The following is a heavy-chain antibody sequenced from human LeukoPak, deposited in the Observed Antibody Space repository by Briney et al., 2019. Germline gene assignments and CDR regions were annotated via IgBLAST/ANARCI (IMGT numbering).Heavy chain of an antibody. CDR2: IYPGDSDT. V-gene: IGHV5-51*01. D-gene: IGHD3-22*01. Sequence: GESLKISCKDSGYKFTRCWIGWVRQMPGKGLEWMGIIYPGDSDTRYSPSFQGQVIISADKSISTAYLQWSSLKASDTAMYYCARQRSTAYYDSSGLPYDAFDIWGQGTMVTVSS. CDR1: GYKFTRCW. CDR3: ARQRSTAYYDSSGLPYDAFDI. J-gene: IGHJ3*02.